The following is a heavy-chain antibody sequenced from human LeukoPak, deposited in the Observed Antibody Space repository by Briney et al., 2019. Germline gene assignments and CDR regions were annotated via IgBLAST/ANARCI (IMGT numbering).Heavy chain of an antibody. CDR3: VRGFDGYFGFDL. J-gene: IGHJ3*01. V-gene: IGHV3-7*05. CDR2: INQDGSET. Sequence: GGSLRLSCAASGFIFNTYWMSWVRLAPGKGLEWVANINQDGSETFYVDSVKGRFTISRDNGKNSMFVQVDSLRAEDTAVYYCVRGFDGYFGFDLWGQGTMVTVSS. D-gene: IGHD5-24*01. CDR1: GFIFNTYW.